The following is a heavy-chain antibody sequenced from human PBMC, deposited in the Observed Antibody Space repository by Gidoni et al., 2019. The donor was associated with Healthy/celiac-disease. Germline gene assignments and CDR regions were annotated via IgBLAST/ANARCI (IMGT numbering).Heavy chain of an antibody. CDR2: LSYDGRNT. J-gene: IGHJ3*02. D-gene: IGHD2-15*01. Sequence: QVQLVESGGGVVQPGRSLRLSCAASGFTFSSYAMHWVRQAPGKGLAWVAVLSYDGRNTYYADSVKGRFTISRDNSKNTLYLPMNSLRAEDTAVSYCARATVVGAFDIWGQGTMVTVSS. CDR1: GFTFSSYA. CDR3: ARATVVGAFDI. V-gene: IGHV3-30-3*01.